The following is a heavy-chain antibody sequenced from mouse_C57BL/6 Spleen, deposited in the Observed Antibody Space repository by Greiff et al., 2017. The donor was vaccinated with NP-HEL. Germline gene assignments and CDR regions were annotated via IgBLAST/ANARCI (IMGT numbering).Heavy chain of an antibody. CDR2: IDPETGGT. D-gene: IGHD4-1*01. J-gene: IGHJ4*01. CDR1: GYTFTDYE. CDR3: TRANWDVGDAMDY. V-gene: IGHV1-15*01. Sequence: QVQLQQSGAELVRPGASVTLSCKASGYTFTDYEMHWVKQTPVHGLEWIGAIDPETGGTAYNQKFKGKAILTADKSSSTAYMELRSLTSEDSAVYYCTRANWDVGDAMDYWGQGTSVTVSS.